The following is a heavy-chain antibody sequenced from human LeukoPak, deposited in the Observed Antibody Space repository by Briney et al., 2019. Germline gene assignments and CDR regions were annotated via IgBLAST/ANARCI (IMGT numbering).Heavy chain of an antibody. V-gene: IGHV3-30*04. CDR3: AWAAYYYGAGRNCWFDP. D-gene: IGHD3-10*01. CDR2: ISYDGSHK. CDR1: GFTFSSYA. Sequence: PGRSLRLSCAASGFTFSSYAMHWVRQAPGKGLEWVAVISYDGSHKYYAESVKGRFTISRDNSKNTLSLQMNSLRAEAVAPYNCAWAAYYYGAGRNCWFDPWGQGTLVTVSS. J-gene: IGHJ5*02.